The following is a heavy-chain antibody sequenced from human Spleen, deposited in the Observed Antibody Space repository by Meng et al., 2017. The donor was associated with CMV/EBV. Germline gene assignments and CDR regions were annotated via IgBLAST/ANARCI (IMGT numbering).Heavy chain of an antibody. J-gene: IGHJ5*02. V-gene: IGHV4-59*01. D-gene: IGHD3-10*01. CDR3: ARVRIRGLDWFDP. CDR2: VFYSGST. CDR1: GGSISSYY. Sequence: SETLSRTCTLSGGSISSYYWSWIRQPPGKRLEWIGYVFYSGSTDYNPSLKSRVTISVDTSKNQFSLKLNSVTAADTAVYYCARVRIRGLDWFDPWGQGTLVTVSS.